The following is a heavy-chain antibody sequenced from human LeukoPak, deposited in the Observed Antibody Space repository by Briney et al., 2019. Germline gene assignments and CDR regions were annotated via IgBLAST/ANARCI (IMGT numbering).Heavy chain of an antibody. D-gene: IGHD6-13*01. J-gene: IGHJ4*02. CDR3: AKDMTPTIAAAGTGIDY. Sequence: GGSLRLSCAASGFTFSSYAMHWVRQAPGKGLEWVSGISWNSGSIGYADSVKGRFTISRDNAKNSLYLQMNSLRAEDMALYCCAKDMTPTIAAAGTGIDYWGQGTLVTVSS. CDR1: GFTFSSYA. V-gene: IGHV3-9*03. CDR2: ISWNSGSI.